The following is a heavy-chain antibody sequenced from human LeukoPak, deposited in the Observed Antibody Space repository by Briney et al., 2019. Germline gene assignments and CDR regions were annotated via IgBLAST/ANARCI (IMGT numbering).Heavy chain of an antibody. J-gene: IGHJ4*02. D-gene: IGHD4-17*01. V-gene: IGHV3-13*04. CDR3: ARERRHYGVYSSFDY. Sequence: GGSLRLSCAASGFTLSNYDMHWVRQATGKGLEWVSGIDTTGDTDYPGSVKGRFTISRESAKNVVYLQMNSLRDGDTAVYYCARERRHYGVYSSFDYWGQGALVTVSS. CDR2: IDTTGDT. CDR1: GFTLSNYD.